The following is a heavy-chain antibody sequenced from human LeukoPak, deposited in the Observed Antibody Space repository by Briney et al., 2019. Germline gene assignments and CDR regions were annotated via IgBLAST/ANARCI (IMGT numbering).Heavy chain of an antibody. CDR3: AKPITVSGATAGFDI. V-gene: IGHV3-7*01. D-gene: IGHD3-3*01. CDR1: GFTFSSYW. Sequence: GGSLRLSCAASGFTFSSYWMNWVRQAPGKGLEWVANIKQDGNEKYYVGSVKGRFTISRDNAKNSLYLQMNSLRVEDTAVYYCAKPITVSGATAGFDIWGQGTMVTVSS. CDR2: IKQDGNEK. J-gene: IGHJ3*02.